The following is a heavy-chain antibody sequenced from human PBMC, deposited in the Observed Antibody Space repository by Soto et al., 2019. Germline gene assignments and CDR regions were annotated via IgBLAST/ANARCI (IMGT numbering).Heavy chain of an antibody. J-gene: IGHJ4*02. CDR2: INQDGREK. V-gene: IGHV3-7*01. CDR1: GFIFSSYW. D-gene: IGHD6-25*01. CDR3: ARDGEAAGLYLDY. Sequence: GESLKISCAASGFIFSSYWMNWVRQAPGKGLEWVASINQDGREKYYVDSVKGRFTISRDNAKNSLYLQVNSLRAEDTAVYYCARDGEAAGLYLDYWGQGTLVTVSS.